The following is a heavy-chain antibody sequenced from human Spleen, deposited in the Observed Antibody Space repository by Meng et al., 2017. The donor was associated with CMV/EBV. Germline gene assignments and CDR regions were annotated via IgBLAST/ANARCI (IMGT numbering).Heavy chain of an antibody. CDR2: ISDDGDIK. CDR1: GFTFSSSA. V-gene: IGHV3-30*04. CDR3: ARGRWERSVDY. Sequence: GESLKISCAASGFTFSSSAMHWVRQAPGKGLEWVAVISDDGDIKYYADSVKGRFTISRDNSRSTLYLQMSSLSAEDTAVYYCARGRWERSVDYCGQGTLVTVSS. D-gene: IGHD1-26*01. J-gene: IGHJ4*02.